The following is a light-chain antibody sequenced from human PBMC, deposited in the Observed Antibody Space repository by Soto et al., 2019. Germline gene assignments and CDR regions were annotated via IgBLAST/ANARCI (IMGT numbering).Light chain of an antibody. CDR3: RQYGRSLASA. J-gene: IGKJ4*01. Sequence: EILMTQSPATLLLSTGETATLSCRASQSVRKNLAWYQQKPGQAPRLLIYGTSNRATGIPARFSGSGSGTEFTLTISSLKSPDFAVYYCRQYGRSLASAIGGGTKVDIK. CDR2: GTS. CDR1: QSVRKN. V-gene: IGKV3-15*01.